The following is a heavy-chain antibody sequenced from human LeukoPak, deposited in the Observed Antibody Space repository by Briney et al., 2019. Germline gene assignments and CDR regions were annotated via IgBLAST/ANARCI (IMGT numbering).Heavy chain of an antibody. CDR1: GGTFSSYA. D-gene: IGHD6-13*01. CDR3: ARVPLAAAYLDY. V-gene: IGHV1-69*13. J-gene: IGHJ4*02. CDR2: IIPIFGTA. Sequence: SVKVSCKSSGGTFSSYAISWVRQARGQGLEWMGGIIPIFGTANYAQKFQGRVTITADESTSTAYMELSSLRSEDTAVYYCARVPLAAAYLDYWGQGTLVTVSS.